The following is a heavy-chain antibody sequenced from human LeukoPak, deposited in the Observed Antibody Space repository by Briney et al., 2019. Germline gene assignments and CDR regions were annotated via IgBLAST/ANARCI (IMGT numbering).Heavy chain of an antibody. CDR2: IRSKAYGGTT. J-gene: IGHJ4*02. V-gene: IGHV3-49*04. Sequence: GRSLRLSCTASGFTFGDYAMSWVRQAPGKGLEWVGFIRSKAYGGTTEYAASVKGRFTISRDDSKSIAYLQMNSLKTEDTAVYYCMVGCSSTSCYDYWGQGTLVTVSS. D-gene: IGHD2-2*01. CDR1: GFTFGDYA. CDR3: MVGCSSTSCYDY.